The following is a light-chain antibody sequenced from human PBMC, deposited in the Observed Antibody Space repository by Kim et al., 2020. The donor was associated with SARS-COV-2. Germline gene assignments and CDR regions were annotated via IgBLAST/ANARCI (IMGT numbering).Light chain of an antibody. CDR3: QQYTSWLT. CDR2: DAS. J-gene: IGKJ4*01. CDR1: QNVYSN. Sequence: EIVMTQSPATLSVSPGETATLSCRASQNVYSNLAWYQQKPGQAPRLLIYDASTRATDVPARFSGSGSGTEFTLTINSLQSDDFAVYYCQQYTSWLTFGGGTKVEI. V-gene: IGKV3-15*01.